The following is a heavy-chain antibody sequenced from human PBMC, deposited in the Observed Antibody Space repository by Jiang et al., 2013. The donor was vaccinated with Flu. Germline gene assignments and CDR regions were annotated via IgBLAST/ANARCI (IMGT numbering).Heavy chain of an antibody. Sequence: SGAEVKKPGASVKVSCKASGYTFTGYYMHWVRQAPGQGLEWMGWINPNSGGTNYAQKFQGWVTMTRDTSISTAYMELSRLRSDDTAVYYCARDRRGEMATNGGFDYWGQGTLVTVSS. CDR1: GYTFTGYY. J-gene: IGHJ4*02. V-gene: IGHV1-2*04. CDR2: INPNSGGT. D-gene: IGHD5-24*01. CDR3: ARDRRGEMATNGGFDY.